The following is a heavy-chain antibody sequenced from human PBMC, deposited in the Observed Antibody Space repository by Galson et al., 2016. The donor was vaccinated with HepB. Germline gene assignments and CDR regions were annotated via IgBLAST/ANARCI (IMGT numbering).Heavy chain of an antibody. CDR1: GGSVYSSSYY. CDR3: ARPHDCERRSCYSREHFDM. V-gene: IGHV4-39*01. D-gene: IGHD2-2*01. Sequence: SETLSLTCSVSGGSVYSSSYYWGWIRQPPGKGLEWIGGISYSGETHYNPSLKSRVTISVDTSKDQFSLNLNSVTAADTAVYYCARPHDCERRSCYSREHFDMWGQGTMVTVS. J-gene: IGHJ3*02. CDR2: ISYSGET.